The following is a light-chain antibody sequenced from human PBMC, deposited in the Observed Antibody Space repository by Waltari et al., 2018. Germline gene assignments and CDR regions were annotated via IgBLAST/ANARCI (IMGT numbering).Light chain of an antibody. V-gene: IGKV1-39*01. J-gene: IGKJ1*01. Sequence: DIQMTQSPSSLSASVGDRVTITCRASQSISSYLNWYQQKPGKAPKLLNYAASSLQSGVPSRFSGSGSETDFTLTISSLQPEDCATYYCQQSYSTPRTFGQGTKVEIK. CDR3: QQSYSTPRT. CDR1: QSISSY. CDR2: AAS.